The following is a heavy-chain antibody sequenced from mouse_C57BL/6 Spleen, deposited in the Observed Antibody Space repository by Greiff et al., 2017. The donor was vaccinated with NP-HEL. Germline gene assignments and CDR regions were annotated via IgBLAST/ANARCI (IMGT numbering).Heavy chain of an antibody. CDR2: IDPSDSET. CDR3: AILYDYASWFAY. V-gene: IGHV1-52*01. D-gene: IGHD2-4*01. Sequence: VQLQQPGAELVRPGSSVKLSCKASGYTFTSYWMHWVKQRPIQGLEWIGNIDPSDSETHYNQKFKDKATLTVDKSSSTAYMQLSSLTSEDSAVYYCAILYDYASWFAYWGQGTLVAVSA. CDR1: GYTFTSYW. J-gene: IGHJ3*01.